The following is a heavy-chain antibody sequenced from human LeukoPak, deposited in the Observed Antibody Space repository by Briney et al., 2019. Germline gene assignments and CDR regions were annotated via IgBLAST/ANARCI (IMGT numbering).Heavy chain of an antibody. V-gene: IGHV1-18*01. CDR3: ARTPPYCSGGSCNFDY. D-gene: IGHD2-15*01. CDR2: ISAYNGNT. CDR1: GYTFTSYG. Sequence: GASVKVSCKASGYTFTSYGISWVRQAPGQGLEWMGRISAYNGNTNYAQKLQGRVTMTTDTSTSTAYMELRSLRSDDTAVYYCARTPPYCSGGSCNFDYWGQGTLVTVSS. J-gene: IGHJ4*02.